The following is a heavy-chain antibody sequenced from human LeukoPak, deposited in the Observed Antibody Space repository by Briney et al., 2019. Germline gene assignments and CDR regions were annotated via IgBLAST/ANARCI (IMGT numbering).Heavy chain of an antibody. CDR2: INHSGST. CDR1: GGSFSGYY. V-gene: IGHV4-34*01. Sequence: PLETLSLTCAVYGGSFSGYYWSWIRQPPGKGLEWIGEINHSGSTNYNPSLKSRVTISVDTSKNQFSLKLSSVTAADTAVYYCASRSSVTPPGYWGQGTLVTVSS. D-gene: IGHD4-17*01. J-gene: IGHJ4*02. CDR3: ASRSSVTPPGY.